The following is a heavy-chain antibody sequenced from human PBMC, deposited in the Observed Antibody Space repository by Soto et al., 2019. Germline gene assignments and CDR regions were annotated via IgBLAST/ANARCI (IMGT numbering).Heavy chain of an antibody. V-gene: IGHV3-33*01. CDR2: IWYDGSNK. D-gene: IGHD1-26*01. J-gene: IGHJ4*02. Sequence: QTGGSLRLSCAASGFTFSSYGMHWVRQAPGKGLEWVAVIWYDGSNKYYADSVKGRFTISRDNSKNTLYLQMNSLRAEDTAVYYCARDKRQEWELLFYWGQGTLVTVSS. CDR3: ARDKRQEWELLFY. CDR1: GFTFSSYG.